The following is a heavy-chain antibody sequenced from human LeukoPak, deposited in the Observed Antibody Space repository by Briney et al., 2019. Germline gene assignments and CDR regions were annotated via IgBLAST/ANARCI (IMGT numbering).Heavy chain of an antibody. Sequence: SVKVSCTAYRGTFSSYAISWERPAPGQGLEWMGGIIPIFGTANYAQKFQGRVTITADESTSTAYMELSSLRSEDTAVYYCARDPGVAVAGTDWFDPWGQGTLVTVSS. V-gene: IGHV1-69*01. CDR2: IIPIFGTA. CDR3: ARDPGVAVAGTDWFDP. J-gene: IGHJ5*02. D-gene: IGHD6-19*01. CDR1: RGTFSSYA.